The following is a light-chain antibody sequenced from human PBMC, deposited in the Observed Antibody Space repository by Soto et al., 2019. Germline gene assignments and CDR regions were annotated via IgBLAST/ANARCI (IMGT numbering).Light chain of an antibody. J-gene: IGLJ2*01. V-gene: IGLV2-14*02. Sequence: QSALTQPASVSGSPGQSVTISCTGTSSDFGSYKFVSWYQHHPGKVPKVIIYETSKRPSGVSDRFSGSKSGNTASLTISGRQAEDEADYYCSSYTSSSPVVFGGGTKVTVL. CDR1: SSDFGSYKF. CDR3: SSYTSSSPVV. CDR2: ETS.